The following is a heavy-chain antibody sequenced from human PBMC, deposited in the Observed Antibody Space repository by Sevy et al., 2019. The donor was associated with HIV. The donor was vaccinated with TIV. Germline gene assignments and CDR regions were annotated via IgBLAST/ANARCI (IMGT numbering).Heavy chain of an antibody. Sequence: GGSLRLSCAASGFTFSSYSMNWVRQAPGKGLEWVSYISSSSSTIHYADSVKGRFTISRDNAKNSLYLQMNSLRDEDTAVHYCARAGYGASYDAFDIWGQGTMVTVSS. D-gene: IGHD4-17*01. J-gene: IGHJ3*02. V-gene: IGHV3-48*02. CDR3: ARAGYGASYDAFDI. CDR1: GFTFSSYS. CDR2: ISSSSSTI.